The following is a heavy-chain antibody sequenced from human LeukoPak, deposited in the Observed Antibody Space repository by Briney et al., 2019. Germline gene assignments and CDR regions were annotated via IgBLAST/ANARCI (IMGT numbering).Heavy chain of an antibody. Sequence: GGSLRLFCVASRFTFSENWMHWVRQAPGKGLEGVSFIYSGGSTYYANSVKGRFTISRDNSKNTLYLQMNSMRAEDTPVYSCARSGTKFTFDYWGQGTLVTVSS. V-gene: IGHV3-66*02. CDR1: RFTFSENW. D-gene: IGHD1-7*01. CDR2: IYSGGST. J-gene: IGHJ4*02. CDR3: ARSGTKFTFDY.